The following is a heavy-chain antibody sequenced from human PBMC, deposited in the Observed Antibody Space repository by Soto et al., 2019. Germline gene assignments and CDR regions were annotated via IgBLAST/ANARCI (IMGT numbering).Heavy chain of an antibody. Sequence: ASVKVSCKASGYTFTSHDINWVRQATGQGLEWMGWVNPNSGNTGYAQKFQGRVTMTRDTSTVTAYLELSSLRSDDAAMYYCARVITSGYSAYYFDYWGQGTPVTVSS. CDR2: VNPNSGNT. CDR3: ARVITSGYSAYYFDY. CDR1: GYTFTSHD. V-gene: IGHV1-8*01. J-gene: IGHJ4*02. D-gene: IGHD3-22*01.